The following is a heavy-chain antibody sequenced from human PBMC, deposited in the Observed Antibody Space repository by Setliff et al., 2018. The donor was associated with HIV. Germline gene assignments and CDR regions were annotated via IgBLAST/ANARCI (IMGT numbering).Heavy chain of an antibody. V-gene: IGHV1-18*01. CDR1: GYTFTSYA. D-gene: IGHD6-19*01. CDR3: ARLGSGWSDSYYYAMDV. CDR2: ISPYNGHT. Sequence: ASVKVSCKASGYTFTSYAMHWVRQAPGHGLEWMGWISPYNGHTKYAQTFQGRVTMTIDTSTNSAYMELRSLRSDDTAVYFCARLGSGWSDSYYYAMDVWGQGTTVTVSS. J-gene: IGHJ6*02.